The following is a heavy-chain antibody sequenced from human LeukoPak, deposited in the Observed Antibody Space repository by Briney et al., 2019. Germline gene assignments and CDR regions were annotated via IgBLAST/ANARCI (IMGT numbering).Heavy chain of an antibody. D-gene: IGHD6-19*01. CDR1: GGSISSSNW. V-gene: IGHV4-4*02. CDR3: AREYIAVAGTGPLYFDY. Sequence: SGTLSLTCAVSGGSISSSNWWSWVRQPPGKGLEWIGEIYHSGSTNYNPSLKSRVTISVDKSKNQFSLKLSSVTAADTAVYYCAREYIAVAGTGPLYFDYWGQGTLVTVSS. CDR2: IYHSGST. J-gene: IGHJ4*02.